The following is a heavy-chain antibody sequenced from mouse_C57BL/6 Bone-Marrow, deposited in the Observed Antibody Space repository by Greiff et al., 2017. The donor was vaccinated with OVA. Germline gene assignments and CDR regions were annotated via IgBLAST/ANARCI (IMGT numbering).Heavy chain of an antibody. J-gene: IGHJ2*01. Sequence: ESGPGLVKPSQSLSLTCSVTGYSITSGYYWNWIRQFPGNKLEWMGYISYDGSNNYNPSLKNRISITRDTSKNQYFLKLNSVTTEDTATYYCASLFITTVVGDYWGQGTTLTVSS. V-gene: IGHV3-6*01. CDR2: ISYDGSN. CDR3: ASLFITTVVGDY. CDR1: GYSITSGYY. D-gene: IGHD1-1*01.